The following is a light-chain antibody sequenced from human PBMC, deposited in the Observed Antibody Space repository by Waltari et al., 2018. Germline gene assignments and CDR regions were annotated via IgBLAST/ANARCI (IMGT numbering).Light chain of an antibody. CDR2: LGA. Sequence: DIVMTQSPLSLPVTPGEPASISCRSRQSLLHGNGLNYLDWYLQTPGQSPQLLIYLGANRASGVPDRISGSGSGTDFTLKISRVEADDVGVYYCMQALQTPFIFGPGTKLDVK. J-gene: IGKJ3*01. V-gene: IGKV2-28*01. CDR3: MQALQTPFI. CDR1: QSLLHGNGLNY.